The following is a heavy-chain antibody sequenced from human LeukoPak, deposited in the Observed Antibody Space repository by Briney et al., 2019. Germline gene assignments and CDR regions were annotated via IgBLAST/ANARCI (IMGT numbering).Heavy chain of an antibody. J-gene: IGHJ4*02. Sequence: GGSLRLTWAASGFTFNTYHMYWVRQGPGKGLEWVAVMWSDGNTKYYAASVQGRFSISGDSSDNTLYLQMNSLTAEDTAVYYCARSRDYGGGYFDYWGQGTLVTVSS. D-gene: IGHD4-17*01. V-gene: IGHV3-33*01. CDR3: ARSRDYGGGYFDY. CDR2: MWSDGNTK. CDR1: GFTFNTYH.